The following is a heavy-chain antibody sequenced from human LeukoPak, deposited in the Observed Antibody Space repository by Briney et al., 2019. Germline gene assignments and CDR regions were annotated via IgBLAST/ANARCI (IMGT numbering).Heavy chain of an antibody. CDR3: AVPYYYDSSGYPTGLDP. V-gene: IGHV1-69*05. CDR1: GGTFSSYA. D-gene: IGHD3-22*01. Sequence: SVKVSCKASGGTFSSYAISWVREAPGQGLEWMGGIIPIFDRTNYAQKFQGRVTITTDESTSTAYMELSSLRSEDTAVYYCAVPYYYDSSGYPTGLDPGGQGTLVTVSS. J-gene: IGHJ5*02. CDR2: IIPIFDRT.